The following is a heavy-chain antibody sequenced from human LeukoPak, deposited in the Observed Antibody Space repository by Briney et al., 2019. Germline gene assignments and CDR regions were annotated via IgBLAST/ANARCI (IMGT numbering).Heavy chain of an antibody. Sequence: PSETLSLTCTVSGGSISSYYWSWIRQPPGKGLDWIAYIYYSGSTNYNPSLKSRVTMSVDTSKNQFSLKLSSVTAADTAVYYCARGGYCSGGSCYEDYWGQGTLVIVSS. CDR1: GGSISSYY. CDR2: IYYSGST. D-gene: IGHD2-15*01. CDR3: ARGGYCSGGSCYEDY. V-gene: IGHV4-59*08. J-gene: IGHJ4*02.